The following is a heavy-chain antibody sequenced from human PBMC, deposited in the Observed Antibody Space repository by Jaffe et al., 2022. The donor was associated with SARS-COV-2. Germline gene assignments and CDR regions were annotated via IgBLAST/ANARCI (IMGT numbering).Heavy chain of an antibody. CDR1: GFTFDDYA. D-gene: IGHD5-18*01. CDR2: ISWNSGSI. Sequence: EVQLVESGGGLVQPGRSLRLSCAASGFTFDDYAMHWVRQAPGKGLEWVSGISWNSGSIGYADSVKGRFTISRDNAKNSLYLQMNSLRAEDTALYYCAKARVDTAMDAYYFDYWGQGTLVTVSS. V-gene: IGHV3-9*01. CDR3: AKARVDTAMDAYYFDY. J-gene: IGHJ4*02.